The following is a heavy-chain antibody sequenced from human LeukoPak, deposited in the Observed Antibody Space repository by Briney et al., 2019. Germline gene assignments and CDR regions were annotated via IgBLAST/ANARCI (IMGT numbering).Heavy chain of an antibody. CDR3: ARESGGVIAAPDY. J-gene: IGHJ4*02. D-gene: IGHD3-16*02. CDR1: GGSISSGGYY. V-gene: IGHV4-31*03. CDR2: IYYSGST. Sequence: TSETLSLTCTVSGGSISSGGYYWSWIRQHPGKDLEWIGYIYYSGSTYYNPSLKSRVTISVDTSKNQFSLKLSSVTAADTAVYYCARESGGVIAAPDYWGQGTLVTVSS.